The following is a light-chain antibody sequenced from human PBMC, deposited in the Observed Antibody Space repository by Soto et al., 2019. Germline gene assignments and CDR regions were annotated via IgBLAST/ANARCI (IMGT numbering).Light chain of an antibody. Sequence: EIVMTQSPATLSVSPGERATLSCRASQTINSDLAWYQQKPGQAPRLLIYGASTRATGIPARFSGSGSGTEFTRTISRLQYEDVAVYYCQQYNYWPPLTFGGGKKVEIK. V-gene: IGKV3-15*01. CDR3: QQYNYWPPLT. CDR2: GAS. CDR1: QTINSD. J-gene: IGKJ4*01.